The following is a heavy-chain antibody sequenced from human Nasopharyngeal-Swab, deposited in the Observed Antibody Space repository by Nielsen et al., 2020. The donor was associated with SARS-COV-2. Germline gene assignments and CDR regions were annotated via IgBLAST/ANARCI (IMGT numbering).Heavy chain of an antibody. Sequence: GEPLKISCAASGFTFSAYAMHWVRQAQGKGLEWVAVISYDGSDQYYADSVKGRFTISRDNSKNTLYLQMNSLRAEDTAVYYCARDPRGLWDSYGMDVWGQGTTVTVSS. CDR3: ARDPRGLWDSYGMDV. CDR2: ISYDGSDQ. V-gene: IGHV3-30*04. J-gene: IGHJ6*02. D-gene: IGHD1-26*01. CDR1: GFTFSAYA.